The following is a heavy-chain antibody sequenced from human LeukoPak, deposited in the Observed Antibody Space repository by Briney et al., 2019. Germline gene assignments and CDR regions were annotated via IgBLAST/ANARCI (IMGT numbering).Heavy chain of an antibody. J-gene: IGHJ1*01. D-gene: IGHD3-22*01. Sequence: PGGSLRLSCAASGFTFSSYWMHWVPQAPGRGQVWVSRINSDGSSTSYADSVKGRFTISRDNAKNTLYLQMNSLRAEDTAVYYCARDKNYYDSSGALPHWGQGTLVTVSS. CDR1: GFTFSSYW. CDR2: INSDGSST. CDR3: ARDKNYYDSSGALPH. V-gene: IGHV3-74*01.